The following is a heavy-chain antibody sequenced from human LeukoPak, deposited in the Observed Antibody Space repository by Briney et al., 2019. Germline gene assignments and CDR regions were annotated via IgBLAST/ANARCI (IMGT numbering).Heavy chain of an antibody. CDR1: GGSISSSRYY. J-gene: IGHJ4*02. Sequence: PSETLSLTCTVSGGSISSSRYYWGWIRQPPGKGLEWIGSIYYSGSTYYNPSLKSRVTISVDTSKNQLSLKLSPVTAADTAVYYCASLKNIVGATQIDYWGQGTLVTVSS. D-gene: IGHD1-26*01. CDR3: ASLKNIVGATQIDY. V-gene: IGHV4-39*01. CDR2: IYYSGST.